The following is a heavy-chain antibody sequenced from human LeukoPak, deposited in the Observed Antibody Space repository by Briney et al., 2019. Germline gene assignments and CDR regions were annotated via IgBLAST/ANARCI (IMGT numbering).Heavy chain of an antibody. CDR2: IISDGTTT. D-gene: IGHD2/OR15-2a*01. Sequence: GGSLRLSCTASGFPLSNFWMHWVRHVPGKGLVWVSRIISDGTTTSYADSVKGRFTISRDNAKNTLYLQMNSLRAEDTAVYYCTRDWRNMAFDYWGQGTLVTVSS. CDR3: TRDWRNMAFDY. J-gene: IGHJ4*02. CDR1: GFPLSNFW. V-gene: IGHV3-74*01.